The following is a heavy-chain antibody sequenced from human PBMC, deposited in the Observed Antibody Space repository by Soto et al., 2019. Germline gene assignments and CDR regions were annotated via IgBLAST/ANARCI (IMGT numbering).Heavy chain of an antibody. CDR1: GFTFSSYS. J-gene: IGHJ5*02. D-gene: IGHD2-15*01. V-gene: IGHV3-21*01. CDR3: ARDLVVVAAKHTKLDNWFDP. CDR2: ISSSSSYI. Sequence: GGSLRLSCAASGFTFSSYSMNWVRQAPGKGLEWVSSISSSSSYIYYADSVKGRFTISRDNAKNSLYLQMNSLRAEDTAVYYCARDLVVVAAKHTKLDNWFDPWGQGTLVTVSS.